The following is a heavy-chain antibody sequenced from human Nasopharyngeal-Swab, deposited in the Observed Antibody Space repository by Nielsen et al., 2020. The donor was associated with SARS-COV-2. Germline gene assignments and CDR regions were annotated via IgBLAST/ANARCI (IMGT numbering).Heavy chain of an antibody. D-gene: IGHD5-18*01. CDR3: ARPRGYSYGTYFDY. CDR2: ISYDGSNK. J-gene: IGHJ4*02. V-gene: IGHV3-30-3*01. CDR1: GFTFSSYA. Sequence: GGSLRLSCAASGFTFSSYAMHWVRQAPGKGLEWVAVISYDGSNKYYADSVKGRFTTSRDNSKNTLYLQMNSLRAEDTAVYYCARPRGYSYGTYFDYWGQGTLVTVSS.